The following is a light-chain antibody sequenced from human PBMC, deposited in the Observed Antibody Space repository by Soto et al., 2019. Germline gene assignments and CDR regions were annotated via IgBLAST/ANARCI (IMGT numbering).Light chain of an antibody. CDR3: QQYDSYPLT. V-gene: IGKV1-5*03. Sequence: DIQMTQSPPALSASVGDRVPITCRASQSISSWLAWYQQKPGKAPKLLIYKASSLESGVPSRFSGSGSGTEFTLSISSLQPDDSATYYCQQYDSYPLTVGGGTKVDI. J-gene: IGKJ4*01. CDR2: KAS. CDR1: QSISSW.